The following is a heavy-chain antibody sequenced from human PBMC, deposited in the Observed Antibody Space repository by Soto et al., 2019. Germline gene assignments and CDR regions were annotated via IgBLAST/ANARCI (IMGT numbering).Heavy chain of an antibody. CDR2: INHSGVT. V-gene: IGHV4-4*02. CDR1: GASISSTYW. Sequence: SETLSLTCVVSGASISSTYWWSWVRQPPGKGLEWIGEINHSGVTNYNPSLKSRVTISVDTSKNQFSLKLSSVTAADTAVYYCARRWGRTFDYWGQGTLVTVSS. J-gene: IGHJ4*02. CDR3: ARRWGRTFDY. D-gene: IGHD7-27*01.